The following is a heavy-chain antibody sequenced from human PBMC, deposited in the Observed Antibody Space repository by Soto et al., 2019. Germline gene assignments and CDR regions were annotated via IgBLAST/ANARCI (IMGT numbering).Heavy chain of an antibody. J-gene: IGHJ5*02. CDR1: GFTFSSYW. Sequence: GGSLRLSCAASGFTFSSYWMSWVRQAPGKGLEWVANIKQDGSEKYYVDSVKGRFTISRDNAKNSLYLQMNSLRAEDTAVYYCARDGLNSRWPQGSWFDPWGQGTLVTVSS. D-gene: IGHD6-13*01. CDR3: ARDGLNSRWPQGSWFDP. V-gene: IGHV3-7*03. CDR2: IKQDGSEK.